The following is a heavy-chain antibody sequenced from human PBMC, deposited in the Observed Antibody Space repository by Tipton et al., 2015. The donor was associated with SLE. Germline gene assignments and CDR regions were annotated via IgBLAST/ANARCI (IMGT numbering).Heavy chain of an antibody. CDR2: VHSSGST. CDR3: ATSGYDFLSWFDP. Sequence: TLSLTCTVSGGSISSHYWSWIRRPPGKRLEWIGHVHSSGSTFYNPSLKSRVSISMDTSKNQVSLRMTSVTAVDTAVYYCATSGYDFLSWFDPWGQGTPVTVSS. J-gene: IGHJ5*02. CDR1: GGSISSHY. V-gene: IGHV4-59*11. D-gene: IGHD5-12*01.